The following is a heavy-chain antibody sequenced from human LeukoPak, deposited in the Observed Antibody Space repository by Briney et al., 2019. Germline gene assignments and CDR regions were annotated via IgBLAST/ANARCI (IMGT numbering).Heavy chain of an antibody. J-gene: IGHJ4*02. CDR2: ISGSGGST. Sequence: GGSLRLSCAASGFTFSSYAMSWVRQAPGEGLEWVSAISGSGGSTYYADSVKGRFTISRDNSKNTLYLQMNSLRAEDTAVYYCAKVSIPDYYDSSGYPLDYWGQGTLVTVSS. CDR3: AKVSIPDYYDSSGYPLDY. V-gene: IGHV3-23*01. D-gene: IGHD3-22*01. CDR1: GFTFSSYA.